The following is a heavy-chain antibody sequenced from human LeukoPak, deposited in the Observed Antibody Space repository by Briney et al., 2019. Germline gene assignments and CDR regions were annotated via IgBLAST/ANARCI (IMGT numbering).Heavy chain of an antibody. Sequence: SETLSLTCTVSGGSISSSSYYWGWIRQPPGKGLEWIGSIYYSGSTYYNPSLKSRVTISVDTSKNQFSLKLGSVTAADTAVYYCARECTNGVCYLDYWGQGTLVTVSS. V-gene: IGHV4-39*01. CDR3: ARECTNGVCYLDY. D-gene: IGHD2-8*01. CDR2: IYYSGST. CDR1: GGSISSSSYY. J-gene: IGHJ4*02.